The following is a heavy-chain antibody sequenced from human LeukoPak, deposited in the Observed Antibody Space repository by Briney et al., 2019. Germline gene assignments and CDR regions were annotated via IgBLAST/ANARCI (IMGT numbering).Heavy chain of an antibody. CDR1: GFTFDDYA. D-gene: IGHD3-10*01. Sequence: GRSLRLSCAASGFTFDDYAMHWVRQAPEKGLEWVSGISWNSGSIGYADSVKGRFTISRDNAKNSLYLQMNSLRAEDTALYYCAKAYGSGSYYNYYYYGMDVWGQGTTVTVSS. V-gene: IGHV3-9*01. CDR3: AKAYGSGSYYNYYYYGMDV. J-gene: IGHJ6*02. CDR2: ISWNSGSI.